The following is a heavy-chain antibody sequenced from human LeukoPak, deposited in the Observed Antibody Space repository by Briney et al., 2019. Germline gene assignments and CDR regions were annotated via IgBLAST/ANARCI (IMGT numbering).Heavy chain of an antibody. D-gene: IGHD1-26*01. Sequence: PGGSLRLSCAASGFTFSGFAMSWVRQAPGKGLEWVSAISGSGGSTYYADSVKGRFTISRDNSKNTLYLQMNSLRAEDTAVYYCAKEGRYSGSYYYFDYWGQGTLVTVSS. CDR1: GFTFSGFA. V-gene: IGHV3-23*01. J-gene: IGHJ4*02. CDR3: AKEGRYSGSYYYFDY. CDR2: ISGSGGST.